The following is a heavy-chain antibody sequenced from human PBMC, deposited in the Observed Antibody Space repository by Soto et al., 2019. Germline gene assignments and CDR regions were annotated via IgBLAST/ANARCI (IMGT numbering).Heavy chain of an antibody. D-gene: IGHD6-6*01. V-gene: IGHV5-51*01. J-gene: IGHJ5*02. Sequence: GESLKISCETSGYTFTDYWIGWVRHMPGKGLEWMVIIYPGDSGTRYSPSFQGQVTISADKSTSTAYLQWRSLKASDTAMYYCARRAALAQFDPWGQGTLVTVSS. CDR1: GYTFTDYW. CDR3: ARRAALAQFDP. CDR2: IYPGDSGT.